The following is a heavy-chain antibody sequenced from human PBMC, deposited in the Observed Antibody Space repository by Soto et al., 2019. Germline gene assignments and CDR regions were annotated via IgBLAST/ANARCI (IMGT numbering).Heavy chain of an antibody. V-gene: IGHV3-30*18. D-gene: IGHD1-26*01. CDR2: ISDDGDKR. Sequence: GGSLRLSCVGSGFTFSNYGMHWVRQPPGKGLEWVALISDDGDKRYYADSVRGRLIISRDNSKDTLYLQMNSLGPDDTAVCFCAKARVRIVGANSFDYWGQGTPVTVSS. CDR1: GFTFSNYG. CDR3: AKARVRIVGANSFDY. J-gene: IGHJ4*02.